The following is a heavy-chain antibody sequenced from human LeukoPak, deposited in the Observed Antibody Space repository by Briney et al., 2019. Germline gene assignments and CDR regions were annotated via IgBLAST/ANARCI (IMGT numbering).Heavy chain of an antibody. CDR2: IIPIFGTA. CDR3: AREMHYGFWSGYPNWFDP. CDR1: GGTFSSYA. J-gene: IGHJ5*02. D-gene: IGHD3-3*01. V-gene: IGHV1-69*05. Sequence: SARVSCKASGGTFSSYAISWVRQAPGQGLEWMGGIIPIFGTANYAQKFQGRVTITTDESTSTAYMELSSLRSEDTAVYYCAREMHYGFWSGYPNWFDPWGQGTLVTVSS.